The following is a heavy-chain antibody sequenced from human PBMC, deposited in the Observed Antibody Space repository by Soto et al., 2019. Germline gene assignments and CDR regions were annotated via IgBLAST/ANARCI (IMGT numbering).Heavy chain of an antibody. CDR2: IYYSGNT. V-gene: IGHV4-31*03. CDR1: GGSISSGGYY. CDR3: ARVVPRYTSGFPYYFDY. J-gene: IGHJ4*02. D-gene: IGHD3-22*01. Sequence: QVQLQESGPGLVKSSQTLSLTCTVSGGSISSGGYYWSWIRQLPGKGLEGIGYIYYSGNTYYNPSLKSRIALSVDTSKNQFSLKLSSVTAADTAVYYCARVVPRYTSGFPYYFDYWGQGTLVTVSS.